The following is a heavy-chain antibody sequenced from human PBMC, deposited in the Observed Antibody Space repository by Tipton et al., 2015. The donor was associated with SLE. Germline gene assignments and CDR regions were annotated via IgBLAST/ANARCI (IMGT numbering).Heavy chain of an antibody. CDR1: GFTFSSYA. Sequence: SLRLSCAASGFTFSSYAMSWVRQAPGKGLEWVSAISGSGGSTYYADSVKGRFTISRDNSKNTLYLQMNSLRAEDTAVYYCAKDRREDCGGDCYPPREDAFDIWGQGTMVTVSS. CDR3: AKDRREDCGGDCYPPREDAFDI. D-gene: IGHD2-21*01. V-gene: IGHV3-23*01. CDR2: ISGSGGST. J-gene: IGHJ3*02.